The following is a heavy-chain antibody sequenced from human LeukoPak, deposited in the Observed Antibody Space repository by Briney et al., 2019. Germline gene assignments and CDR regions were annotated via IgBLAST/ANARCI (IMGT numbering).Heavy chain of an antibody. CDR1: GGSFSGYY. CDR2: INHSGST. V-gene: IGHV4-34*01. Sequence: SETLSLTCAVYGGSFSGYYWSWIRQPPGKGLEWIGEINHSGSTNYNPSLKSRVTISVDTSKNQFSLKLTSVTAADTAVYYCARGSSGWLYAFDIWGQGTMVTVSS. CDR3: ARGSSGWLYAFDI. J-gene: IGHJ3*02. D-gene: IGHD6-19*01.